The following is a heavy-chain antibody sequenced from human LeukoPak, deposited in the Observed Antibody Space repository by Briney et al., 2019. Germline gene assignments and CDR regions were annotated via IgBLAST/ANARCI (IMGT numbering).Heavy chain of an antibody. CDR2: FYYSGST. CDR1: GGSISSSSYY. V-gene: IGHV4-39*07. CDR3: ARGQGGQQLVRFPFDY. J-gene: IGHJ4*02. Sequence: SETQSLTCTVSGGSISSSSYYWGWIRQPPGKGLEWIVRFYYSGSTYYNPSLKSRVTISVDTSKNQFSLKLSSVTAADAAVYYCARGQGGQQLVRFPFDYWGQGTLVTVSS. D-gene: IGHD6-13*01.